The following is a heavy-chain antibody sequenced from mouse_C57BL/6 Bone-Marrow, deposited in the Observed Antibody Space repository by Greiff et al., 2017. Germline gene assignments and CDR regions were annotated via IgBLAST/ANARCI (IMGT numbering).Heavy chain of an antibody. V-gene: IGHV1-53*01. Sequence: QVQLQQPGTELVKPGASVKLSCKASGYTFTSYWMHWVKQRPGQGLEWIGNINPRNGGTNYNEKFKSKATLTVDKSSSTAYRQLSSLTSEDSAVYYGARWGRRGIGFAFEGWGNVITVTA. CDR3: ARWGRRGIGFAF. CDR1: GYTFTSYW. J-gene: IGHJ3*01. CDR2: INPRNGGT.